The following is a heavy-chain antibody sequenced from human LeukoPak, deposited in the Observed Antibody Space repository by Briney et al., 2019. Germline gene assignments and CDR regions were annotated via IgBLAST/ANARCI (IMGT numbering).Heavy chain of an antibody. CDR1: GFTFSSYE. CDR3: ARDHKYAFDN. CDR2: IGIDSGNT. Sequence: GGSLRLSSAASGFTFSSYEMNWVRQAPGKGLEWVSYIGIDSGNTKYADSVKGRFTISGDKAKNSLYLQMNSLRVEDTAVYYCARDHKYAFDNWGQGTLVTVSS. D-gene: IGHD2-2*01. J-gene: IGHJ4*02. V-gene: IGHV3-48*03.